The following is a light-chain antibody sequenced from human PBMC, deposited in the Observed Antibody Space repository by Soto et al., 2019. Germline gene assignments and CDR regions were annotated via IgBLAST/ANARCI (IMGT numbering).Light chain of an antibody. V-gene: IGKV3-20*01. CDR3: QQYGSSGT. Sequence: EIVLTQSPGTLSLSPGERATLSCRASQSVSSSSLAWYQQRPGQAPRLLIYGASYRATGIPDRFSGSGSGTDFTLTISRLEPEDFAVYYCQQYGSSGTFGQGTKVDIK. J-gene: IGKJ1*01. CDR2: GAS. CDR1: QSVSSSS.